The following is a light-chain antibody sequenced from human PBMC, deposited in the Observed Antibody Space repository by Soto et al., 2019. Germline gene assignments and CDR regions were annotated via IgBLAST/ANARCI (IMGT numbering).Light chain of an antibody. CDR3: AAWDDSLNAVV. J-gene: IGLJ2*01. V-gene: IGLV1-44*01. CDR1: SSNIGSNT. Sequence: QSVLTQPPSASGTPGQRVTISCSGGSSNIGSNTVNWYQQLPGTAPNLLIYSNNQRPSGVHDRFSGSKSGTSASLAISGLQSEDEADYYCAAWDDSLNAVVFGGGTKVTVL. CDR2: SNN.